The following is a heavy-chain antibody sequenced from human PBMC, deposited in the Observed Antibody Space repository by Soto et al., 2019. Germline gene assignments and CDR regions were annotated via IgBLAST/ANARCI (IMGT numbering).Heavy chain of an antibody. CDR1: GFTFSNYG. Sequence: QVQLVQSGGEVKKPGASVKVSCKASGFTFSNYGISWVRQAPGQGLEWMGWINSYNGNTNFAQNIQGRVIMTTDTSXXTAYMELRTLRPYDTAVYYCARAITMVRGVIPTYYYYGMDVWGQGTTVTVSS. D-gene: IGHD3-10*01. V-gene: IGHV1-18*01. CDR3: ARAITMVRGVIPTYYYYGMDV. CDR2: INSYNGNT. J-gene: IGHJ6*02.